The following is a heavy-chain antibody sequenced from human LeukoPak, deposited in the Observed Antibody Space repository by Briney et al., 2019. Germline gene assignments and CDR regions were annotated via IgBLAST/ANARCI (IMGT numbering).Heavy chain of an antibody. CDR1: GGSFSGYY. J-gene: IGHJ3*02. V-gene: IGHV4-34*01. CDR2: INHSGST. Sequence: SETLSLTCAVYGGSFSGYYWSWIRQPPGKGLEWIGEINHSGSTNYNPSLKSRVTISVDTSKNQFSLKLSSVTAADTAVYYCAREPELWDAFDIWGQGTMVTVSP. D-gene: IGHD1-26*01. CDR3: AREPELWDAFDI.